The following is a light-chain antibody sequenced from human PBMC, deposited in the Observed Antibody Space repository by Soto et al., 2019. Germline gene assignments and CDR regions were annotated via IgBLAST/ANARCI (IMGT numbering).Light chain of an antibody. J-gene: IGKJ5*01. CDR3: QQYNSYPIT. Sequence: EIVLTQSPATLSVSPGERVTLSCRASQSVSDNLAWYQQKPGQAPRLLIYGASTRATGIPARFSGSGSGTEFTLTISSLQPDDFATYYCQQYNSYPITFGQGTRLEIK. V-gene: IGKV3-15*01. CDR2: GAS. CDR1: QSVSDN.